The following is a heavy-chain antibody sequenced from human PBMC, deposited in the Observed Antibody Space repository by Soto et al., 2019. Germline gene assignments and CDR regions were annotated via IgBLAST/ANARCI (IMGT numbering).Heavy chain of an antibody. V-gene: IGHV3-30*18. CDR3: AKRLATGTNNHDYYGVDG. Sequence: QVQLVESGGGVVQPGRSLTLSCVASGFTFSNYGMHWARQAPGKGLEWVALISYDGSTKYYADSVKGRFTISKDNSKNTLYLQMDSLRPEDTARYHCAKRLATGTNNHDYYGVDGWGLGTTVIVSS. CDR2: ISYDGSTK. J-gene: IGHJ6*02. CDR1: GFTFSNYG. D-gene: IGHD1-1*01.